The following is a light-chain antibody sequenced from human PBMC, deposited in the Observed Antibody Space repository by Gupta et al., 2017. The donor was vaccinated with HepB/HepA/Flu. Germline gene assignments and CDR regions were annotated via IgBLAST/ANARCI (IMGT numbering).Light chain of an antibody. CDR1: QSVGSY. CDR2: DAF. CDR3: QQTSEWPSIT. V-gene: IGKV3-11*01. J-gene: IGKJ5*01. Sequence: EIVLTQSPATLSLSPGERATLSCRASQSVGSYLAWFQQKPGQAPRLLISDAFNRASGIPARFSGSGSGTDFTLTISSLEPEDFAVYYCQQTSEWPSITFGQGTQLEIK.